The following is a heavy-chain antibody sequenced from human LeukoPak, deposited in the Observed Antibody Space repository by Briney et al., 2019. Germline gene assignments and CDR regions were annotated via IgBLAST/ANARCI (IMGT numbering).Heavy chain of an antibody. CDR1: GFTFDDDG. CDR2: INWNGGST. J-gene: IGHJ3*02. D-gene: IGHD3-22*01. Sequence: GGSLRLSCAASGFTFDDDGMSWVRQAPGKGLEWVSGINWNGGSTGYADSVKGRFTISRDNAKNSLYLQMNSLRAEDTALYYCARDYDSSGYSDAFDIWGQGTMVTVSS. V-gene: IGHV3-20*04. CDR3: ARDYDSSGYSDAFDI.